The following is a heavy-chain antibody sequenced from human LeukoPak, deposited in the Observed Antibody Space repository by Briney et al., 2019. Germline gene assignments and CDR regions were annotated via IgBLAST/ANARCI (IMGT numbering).Heavy chain of an antibody. D-gene: IGHD6-13*01. CDR1: GGSVSSGHYY. V-gene: IGHV4-61*03. CDR3: RTGGSLAAAGDY. Sequence: SETLSLTCTVSGGSVSSGHYYWSWIRQPPGKGLEWIGYIYNSESTNYNPSLKSRVTISVDTSKNHFSLKLSSVTAADTAVYYWRTGGSLAAAGDYWGQGTLVTVSS. J-gene: IGHJ4*02. CDR2: IYNSEST.